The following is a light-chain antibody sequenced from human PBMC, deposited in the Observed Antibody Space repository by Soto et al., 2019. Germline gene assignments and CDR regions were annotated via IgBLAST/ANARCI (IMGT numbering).Light chain of an antibody. J-gene: IGKJ4*01. Sequence: DIQMTQSPSSLSASVGDRVTITCRASQSISSYLNWYQQKPGKAPNLLIYAASSLQSGVPSRFSGSGSGTDFTLTISSLQPEDFATYYCQQSYSTSSTFGGGTKVEIK. CDR1: QSISSY. V-gene: IGKV1-39*01. CDR2: AAS. CDR3: QQSYSTSST.